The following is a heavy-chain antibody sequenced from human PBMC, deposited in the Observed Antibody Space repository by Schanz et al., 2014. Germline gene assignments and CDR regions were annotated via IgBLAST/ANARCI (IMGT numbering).Heavy chain of an antibody. D-gene: IGHD3-3*01. CDR2: VSRSTPDI. Sequence: EVQLLESGGGLVQPGGSLRLSCEASGFSFGNYDMNWVRQAPGKGLEWVSYVSRSTPDIYYADSVKGRFTMSRDNAKNSVFLQMNSLRAEDTAVYYCVRDSFFAFDYWGQGTLVTVSS. CDR3: VRDSFFAFDY. CDR1: GFSFGNYD. J-gene: IGHJ4*02. V-gene: IGHV3-48*01.